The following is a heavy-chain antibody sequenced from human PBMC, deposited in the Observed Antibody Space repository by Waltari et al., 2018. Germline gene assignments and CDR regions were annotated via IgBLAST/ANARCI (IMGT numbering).Heavy chain of an antibody. V-gene: IGHV4-59*01. J-gene: IGHJ4*02. CDR2: IYYSGST. D-gene: IGHD2-15*01. Sequence: TYYRSWVRQPPGKGMEWFGSIYYSGSTNYNPSLKSRVTISVDTSKNQFSLKLSSVTAADTTVYYRARGINCFGSCYYFDYWGQGTLVTVS. CDR1: TYY. CDR3: ARGINCFGSCYYFDY.